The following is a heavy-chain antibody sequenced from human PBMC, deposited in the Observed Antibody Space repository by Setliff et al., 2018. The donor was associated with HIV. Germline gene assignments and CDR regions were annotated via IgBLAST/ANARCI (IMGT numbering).Heavy chain of an antibody. CDR3: AKETPMGLEWSAPDPRKFNAYYYMDV. CDR2: FTSSGGGT. CDR1: GFTFSTCA. Sequence: QTGGSLRLSCAASGFTFSTCAMSWVRQAPGKGLEWVSAFTSSGGGTYYADSVKGRFTISRDNSKNMLYLQMNSLRVEDTAIYHCAKETPMGLEWSAPDPRKFNAYYYMDVWGEGTTVTVS. V-gene: IGHV3-23*01. D-gene: IGHD3-3*01. J-gene: IGHJ6*03.